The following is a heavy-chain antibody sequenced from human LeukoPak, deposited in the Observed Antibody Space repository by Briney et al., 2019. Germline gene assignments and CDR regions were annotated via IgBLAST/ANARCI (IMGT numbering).Heavy chain of an antibody. V-gene: IGHV3-74*01. CDR3: VRGAPFDY. Sequence: PGGSLRLSCAASGFTFTSYWMHWVRQAPGKGLVWVSRINSDGTSTNYADSVKGRFTISRDNAKNMPYLQMNSLRVDDTAVYYCVRGAPFDYWGQGTLVTVSS. CDR1: GFTFTSYW. J-gene: IGHJ4*02. CDR2: INSDGTST. D-gene: IGHD1-26*01.